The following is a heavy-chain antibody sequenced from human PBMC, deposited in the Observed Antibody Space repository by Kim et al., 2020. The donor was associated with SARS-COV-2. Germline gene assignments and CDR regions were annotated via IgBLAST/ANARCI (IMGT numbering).Heavy chain of an antibody. D-gene: IGHD2-21*02. V-gene: IGHV3-23*01. CDR1: GFTFNNYA. CDR3: AKAPYCGVHCYPDYYTMDV. CDR2: ISGSGVNT. J-gene: IGHJ6*02. Sequence: GGSLRLSCAASGFTFNNYAMSWVRQAPGKGLEWVSAISGSGVNTYYADSVKGRFIISRDNSRNTLYLQINSLRADDTAVYYCAKAPYCGVHCYPDYYTMDVWGQGTTVTVSS.